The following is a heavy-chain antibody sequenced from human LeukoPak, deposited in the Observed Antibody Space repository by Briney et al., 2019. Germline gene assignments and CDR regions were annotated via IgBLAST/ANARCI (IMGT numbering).Heavy chain of an antibody. CDR2: IRYDGSNK. CDR3: AKDNGDSSGYSLLFDY. CDR1: GFTFSSYG. J-gene: IGHJ4*02. Sequence: GGSMRLPCAASGFTFSSYGMHWVSQAPGKWLEWVAFIRYDGSNKYYADSVKGRLTISRDNSKNTLYLQMNSLRAEDTAVYYCAKDNGDSSGYSLLFDYWGQGTLVTVSS. D-gene: IGHD3-22*01. V-gene: IGHV3-30*02.